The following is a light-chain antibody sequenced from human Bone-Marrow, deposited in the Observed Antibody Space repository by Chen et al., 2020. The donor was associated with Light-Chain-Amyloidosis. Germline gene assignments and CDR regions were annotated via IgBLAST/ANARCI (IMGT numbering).Light chain of an antibody. CDR1: SSNIGSNA. V-gene: IGLV1-44*01. CDR2: GNN. J-gene: IGLJ3*02. CDR3: AAWDDSRHLWV. Sequence: QSVLTQAPSASGTPGQRVTIFCSGSSSNIGSNAVSWYQHLPGTAPKFLIFGNNQRPSGVPDRFSVTKSGTSASLAISGLRSKDEADYYCAAWDDSRHLWVFGGGTKLTVL.